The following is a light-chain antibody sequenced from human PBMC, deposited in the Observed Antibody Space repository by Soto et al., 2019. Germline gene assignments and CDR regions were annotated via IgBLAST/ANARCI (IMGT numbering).Light chain of an antibody. J-gene: IGKJ1*01. CDR1: QSVSSNN. V-gene: IGKV3-20*01. CDR3: QQYGSSPWT. CDR2: GTS. Sequence: EIVLTQSPGTLSLSPGARSTLSGRASQSVSSNNLAWYQQKPGQAPRLLIYGTSTRATGIPDRFSGSGSGTDFTLIISRLEPEDFAVYYCQQYGSSPWTFGQGTKVDIK.